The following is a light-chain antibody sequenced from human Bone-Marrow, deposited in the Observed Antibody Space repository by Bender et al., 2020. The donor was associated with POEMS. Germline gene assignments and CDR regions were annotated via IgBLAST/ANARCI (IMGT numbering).Light chain of an antibody. CDR1: KLGDKY. Sequence: SYELTQPPSVSVSPGQTASITCSGDKLGDKYACWYQQKPGQSPVLIIYQYTKRPSAIPERFSGSYSGNTATLTISGTQAMDEADYFCQAWDNSNVVFGGGTKLTVL. V-gene: IGLV3-1*01. J-gene: IGLJ2*01. CDR3: QAWDNSNVV. CDR2: QYT.